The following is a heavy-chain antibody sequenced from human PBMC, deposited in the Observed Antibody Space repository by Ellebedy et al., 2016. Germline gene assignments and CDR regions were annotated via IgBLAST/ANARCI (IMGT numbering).Heavy chain of an antibody. CDR1: GSTFSSYG. V-gene: IGHV3-30*03. D-gene: IGHD6-13*01. Sequence: GESLKISXAASGSTFSSYGMHWVRQAPGKGLEWVAVISYDGSNKYYADSVKGRFTISRDNSKNTLYLQMNSLRAEDTAVYYCASTYSSSWYTIWGQGTLVTVSS. J-gene: IGHJ4*02. CDR2: ISYDGSNK. CDR3: ASTYSSSWYTI.